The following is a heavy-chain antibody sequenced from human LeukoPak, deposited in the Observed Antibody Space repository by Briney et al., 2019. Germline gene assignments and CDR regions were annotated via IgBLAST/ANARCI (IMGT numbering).Heavy chain of an antibody. Sequence: GGSLRLSCAASGFTFSSYEMNWVRQAPGKGLEWVSYISSSGSTIYYADSVKGRFTISRDNAKNSLYLQMNSLRAEDTAVYYCARGAGSSWIRSPRSFDYWGQGTLVTVSS. CDR2: ISSSGSTI. CDR3: ARGAGSSWIRSPRSFDY. J-gene: IGHJ4*02. D-gene: IGHD6-13*01. CDR1: GFTFSSYE. V-gene: IGHV3-48*03.